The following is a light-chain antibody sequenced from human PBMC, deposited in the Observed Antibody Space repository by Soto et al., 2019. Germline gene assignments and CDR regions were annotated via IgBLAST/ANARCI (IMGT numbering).Light chain of an antibody. J-gene: IGKJ1*01. CDR1: QGIGDD. V-gene: IGKV1-17*01. Sequence: DIQMTQSPSSLSASVGDRVIITCRASQGIGDDLGWYQQKPGKDPKRLIYAASSLQSGVPSRFSGNASGTHFALTISSLPPDDFASYYCLEHNTYPWTFGPETKVEVK. CDR3: LEHNTYPWT. CDR2: AAS.